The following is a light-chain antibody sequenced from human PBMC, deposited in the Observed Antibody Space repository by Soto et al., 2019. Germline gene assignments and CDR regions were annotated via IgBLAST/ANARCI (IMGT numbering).Light chain of an antibody. Sequence: EIVLTQSPGTLSLSLGERATLSCRASQSVSSSYLAWYQQKPGQAPRLLIYGASSRATGIPDRSSGSGSGTDFTLTISRLEPEDFAVFYCQQYGSSSWTFGQGTKVEIK. CDR3: QQYGSSSWT. CDR2: GAS. V-gene: IGKV3-20*01. J-gene: IGKJ1*01. CDR1: QSVSSSY.